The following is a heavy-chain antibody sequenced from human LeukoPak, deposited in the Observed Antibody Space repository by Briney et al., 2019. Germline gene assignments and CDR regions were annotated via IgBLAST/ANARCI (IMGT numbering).Heavy chain of an antibody. CDR2: IRLSNSNT. D-gene: IGHD3-3*01. J-gene: IGHJ4*02. CDR1: GFTFSSYA. Sequence: GGSLRLSCAASGFTFSSYAMSWVRQAPGKGLEWVSTIRLSNSNTYYADSVKGRFTISRDNSKNTLYLQMNSLRAEDTAVYYCAKGGLRFLEWLPTDYWGQGTLVTVSS. V-gene: IGHV3-23*01. CDR3: AKGGLRFLEWLPTDY.